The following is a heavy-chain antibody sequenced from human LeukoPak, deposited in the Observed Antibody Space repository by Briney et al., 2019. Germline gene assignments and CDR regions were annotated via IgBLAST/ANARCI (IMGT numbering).Heavy chain of an antibody. Sequence: GGPLRLSRAASGFSFRSYLMPWLRQAPGKGLEGVANIKEEGSEQKYVHSVKGRFTISRDNAKTLLYLQMNSLRAEDTAVYYCARPLKYSSGCLGHWGQGALVTVSS. V-gene: IGHV3-7*01. CDR1: GFSFRSYL. CDR2: IKEEGSEQ. CDR3: ARPLKYSSGCLGH. D-gene: IGHD6-19*01. J-gene: IGHJ4*02.